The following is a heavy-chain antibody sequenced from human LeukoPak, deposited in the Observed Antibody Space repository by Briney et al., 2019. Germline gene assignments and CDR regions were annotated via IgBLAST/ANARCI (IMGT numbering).Heavy chain of an antibody. CDR1: GGSISSGKYQ. CDR2: IYTSGST. CDR3: AKGTGGTFYYFDY. Sequence: SQTLSLTCTVSGGSISSGKYQWTWIRQPAGKGLEWIGRIYTSGSTNYNPSLKSRVTISVDTSKNQFSLKLSSVTAADTAVYYCAKGTGGTFYYFDYWGQGTLVTVSS. J-gene: IGHJ4*02. D-gene: IGHD2-8*02. V-gene: IGHV4-61*02.